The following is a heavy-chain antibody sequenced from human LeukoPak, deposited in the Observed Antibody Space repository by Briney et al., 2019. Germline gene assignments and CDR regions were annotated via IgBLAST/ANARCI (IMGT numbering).Heavy chain of an antibody. D-gene: IGHD3-10*01. V-gene: IGHV3-74*01. J-gene: IGHJ4*02. Sequence: GGSLRLSCTASGLRFSDLWMHSVRQAPGKGLVWVSRIRGDWHDTTYADSVKGRFTISRDNAQNTLYLQMNSLRVEDTAVYYCASDRVLGSGSLDNWGQGTLVTVSS. CDR1: GLRFSDLW. CDR2: IRGDWHDT. CDR3: ASDRVLGSGSLDN.